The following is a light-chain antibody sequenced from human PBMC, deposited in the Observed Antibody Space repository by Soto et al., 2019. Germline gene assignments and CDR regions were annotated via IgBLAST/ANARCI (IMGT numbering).Light chain of an antibody. Sequence: QSALNQPASVSGSPGQSITISCTGTSSDVGGYNYVSWYQQHPDKAPKLMIYDVSNRPSGVSNRFSGSESGNTASLTISGLQAEDEADYYCCSYTSSSTFVFGSGTKLTVL. CDR3: CSYTSSSTFV. CDR2: DVS. CDR1: SSDVGGYNY. J-gene: IGLJ1*01. V-gene: IGLV2-14*01.